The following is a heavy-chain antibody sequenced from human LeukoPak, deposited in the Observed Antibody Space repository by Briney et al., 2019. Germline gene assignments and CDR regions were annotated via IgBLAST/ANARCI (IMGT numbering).Heavy chain of an antibody. Sequence: ASVKVSCKASGYTFTSYYMHWVRQAPGQGLEWMGIINPSGGSTSYAQKFQGRVTMTRDMSTSTVYMELSSLRAEDTAVYYCARDGDYYDSSGYGYYYYYMDVWGKGTTVTVSS. D-gene: IGHD3-22*01. J-gene: IGHJ6*03. CDR3: ARDGDYYDSSGYGYYYYYMDV. CDR1: GYTFTSYY. V-gene: IGHV1-46*01. CDR2: INPSGGST.